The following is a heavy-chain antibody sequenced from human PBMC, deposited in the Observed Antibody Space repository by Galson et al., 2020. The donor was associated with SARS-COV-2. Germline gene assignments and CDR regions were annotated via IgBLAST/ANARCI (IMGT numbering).Heavy chain of an antibody. J-gene: IGHJ4*02. CDR1: GFTFSEHY. D-gene: IGHD3-3*01. Sequence: TGGSLRLSCAASGFTFSEHYMDWVRQAPGKGLEWVGRSRNRANSYTTEYAASVKGRFTISREDSKNSLYLQMDSLKTEDTAVYYCARGRISPSEVFDYWGQGTLVTVSS. CDR3: ARGRISPSEVFDY. CDR2: SRNRANSYTT. V-gene: IGHV3-72*01.